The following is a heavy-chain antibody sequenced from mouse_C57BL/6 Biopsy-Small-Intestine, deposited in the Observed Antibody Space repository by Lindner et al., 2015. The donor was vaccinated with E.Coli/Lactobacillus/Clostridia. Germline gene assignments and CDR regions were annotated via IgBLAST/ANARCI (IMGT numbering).Heavy chain of an antibody. CDR1: GYTFTDYY. D-gene: IGHD2-1*01. Sequence: VQLQESGPELVKPGASVKMSCKASGYTFTDYYMHWVKQSHGKSLEWIGYIYPNNGGNGYNQKFKGKAKLTAVTSASTAYMDLSSLTNEDSAVYFCTRRGIYYGNFVDYWGQGTTLTVSS. J-gene: IGHJ2*01. CDR3: TRRGIYYGNFVDY. V-gene: IGHV1-34*01. CDR2: IYPNNGGN.